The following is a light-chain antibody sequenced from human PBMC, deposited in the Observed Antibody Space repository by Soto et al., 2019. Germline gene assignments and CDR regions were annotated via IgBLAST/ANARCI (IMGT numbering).Light chain of an antibody. J-gene: IGKJ1*01. CDR1: QSISSW. V-gene: IGKV1-5*01. CDR2: DAS. Sequence: DLQMTQSPSTLSASVGDRVTITCRASQSISSWLAWYQQKPGKAPKLLVYDASSLESGVPSRFSGSGSGTELPLTNSTLQPDDCATYYCQQYNSYPWTFCQGTKVEIK. CDR3: QQYNSYPWT.